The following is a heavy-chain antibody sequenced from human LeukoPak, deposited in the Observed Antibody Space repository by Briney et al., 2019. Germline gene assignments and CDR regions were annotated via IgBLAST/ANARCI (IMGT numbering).Heavy chain of an antibody. CDR3: AKDLSGRGYYFDY. J-gene: IGHJ4*02. V-gene: IGHV3-7*03. Sequence: GGSLRLSCAVSGLTFSSSWMDWVRQAPGKGLEWVASINPDGNKKYSADSVKGRFTISRDNAENSLYLQMNSLRVEDAAVYYCAKDLSGRGYYFDYWGQGTLVTVSS. D-gene: IGHD3-10*01. CDR2: INPDGNKK. CDR1: GLTFSSSW.